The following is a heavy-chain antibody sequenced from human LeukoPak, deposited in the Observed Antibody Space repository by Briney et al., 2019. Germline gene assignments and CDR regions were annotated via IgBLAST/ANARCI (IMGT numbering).Heavy chain of an antibody. J-gene: IGHJ4*02. Sequence: SETLSLTCTVSGGSVSSGSYYWSWIRQPQGEGLEWIGYIYYSGSTNYNPSLKSRVSISVDTSKNQFSLKLSSVTAADTAVYYCARTGSTVTMLYPFDHWGQGTLVTVSS. D-gene: IGHD4-17*01. CDR3: ARTGSTVTMLYPFDH. CDR1: GGSVSSGSYY. V-gene: IGHV4-61*01. CDR2: IYYSGST.